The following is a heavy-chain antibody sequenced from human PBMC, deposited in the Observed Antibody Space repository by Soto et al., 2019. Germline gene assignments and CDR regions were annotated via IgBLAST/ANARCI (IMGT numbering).Heavy chain of an antibody. CDR1: GFTFSTYC. CDR3: ARDGSKWLKYGYFDL. Sequence: EVQLVESGGGLVKPGGSLRLSCAASGFTFSTYCMNWVRQAPGRGLEWVSYISESSSHIYYGDSVRGRFIISRDNAKNSVYLRLSILGAEGTAVYYCARDGSKWLKYGYFDLWGRGTLVTVSS. CDR2: ISESSSHI. D-gene: IGHD5-12*01. J-gene: IGHJ2*01. V-gene: IGHV3-21*01.